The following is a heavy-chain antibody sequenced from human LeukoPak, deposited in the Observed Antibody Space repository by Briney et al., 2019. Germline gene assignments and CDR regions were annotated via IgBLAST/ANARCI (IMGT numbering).Heavy chain of an antibody. V-gene: IGHV4-31*03. CDR2: IYYSGST. CDR1: GGSISSGGYY. D-gene: IGHD3-22*01. CDR3: ARRYDSSGYHRPGAFDI. J-gene: IGHJ3*02. Sequence: SQTLSLTCTVSGGSISSGGYYWSWIRQHPGKGLEWIGYIYYSGSTYYNPSLKSRVTISVDTSKNQLSLKLSSVTAADTAVYYCARRYDSSGYHRPGAFDIWGQGTMVTVSS.